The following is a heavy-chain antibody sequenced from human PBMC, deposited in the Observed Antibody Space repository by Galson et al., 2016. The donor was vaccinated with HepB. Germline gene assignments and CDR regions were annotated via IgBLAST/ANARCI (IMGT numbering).Heavy chain of an antibody. CDR3: ATLDSTGVRDY. J-gene: IGHJ4*02. Sequence: SVKVSCKASGYTFTGYYMHWVRQAPGQGLEWMGRINPNSGGTSYAQKFQGRVTMTRDTSISAAYMDLSRLTSDDTAVYYCATLDSTGVRDYWGQGTLVTVSS. CDR1: GYTFTGYY. D-gene: IGHD6-19*01. V-gene: IGHV1-2*06. CDR2: INPNSGGT.